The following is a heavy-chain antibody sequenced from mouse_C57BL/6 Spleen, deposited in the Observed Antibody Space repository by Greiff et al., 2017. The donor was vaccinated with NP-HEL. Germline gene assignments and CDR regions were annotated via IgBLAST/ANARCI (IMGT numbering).Heavy chain of an antibody. Sequence: EVQVVESGGGLVQPKGSLKLSCAASGFSFNTYAMNWVRQAPGKGLEWVARIRSKSNNYATYYADSVKDRFTISRDDSESMLYLQMNNLKTEDTAMYYCVRQENHGGDYWGQGTSVTVSS. V-gene: IGHV10-1*01. CDR1: GFSFNTYA. J-gene: IGHJ4*01. CDR2: IRSKSNNYAT. CDR3: VRQENHGGDY.